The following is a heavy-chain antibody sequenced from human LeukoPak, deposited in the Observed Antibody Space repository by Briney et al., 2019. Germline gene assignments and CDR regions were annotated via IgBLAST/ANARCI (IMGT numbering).Heavy chain of an antibody. V-gene: IGHV4-34*01. J-gene: IGHJ4*02. D-gene: IGHD3-22*01. CDR2: INHSGST. CDR3: ARFYDRSGYHLDY. CDR1: GGSFSGYY. Sequence: SETLSLTCAVYGGSFSGYYWSWIRQPPGKGLEWIGEINHSGSTNYNPSLKSRVTISVDTSKNQFSLKLSSVTAADTAVYYCARFYDRSGYHLDYWGQGTLVTVSS.